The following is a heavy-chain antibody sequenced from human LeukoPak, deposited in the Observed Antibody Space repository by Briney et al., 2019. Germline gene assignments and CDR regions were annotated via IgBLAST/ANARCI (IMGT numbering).Heavy chain of an antibody. V-gene: IGHV4-34*01. J-gene: IGHJ4*02. D-gene: IGHD5-24*01. CDR1: GGSISSYH. CDR3: ARHRRDGYNTDY. Sequence: SETLSLTCTVSGGSISSYHWSWIRQPPGKGLEWIGEINHSGSTNYNPSLKSRVTISVDTSKNQFSLKLSSVTAADTAVYYCARHRRDGYNTDYWGQGTLVTVSS. CDR2: INHSGST.